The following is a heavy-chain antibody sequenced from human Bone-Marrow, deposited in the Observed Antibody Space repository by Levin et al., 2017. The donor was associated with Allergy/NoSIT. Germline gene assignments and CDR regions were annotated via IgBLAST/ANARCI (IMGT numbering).Heavy chain of an antibody. CDR3: AKDIYGIAAAGGWFDP. Sequence: GGSLRLSCAASGFTFDDYAMHWVRQAPGKGLGWVSGISWNSGSIGYADSVKGRITISRDNAKNSLYLQMNSLRAEDTALYYCAKDIYGIAAAGGWFDPWGQGTLVTVSS. V-gene: IGHV3-9*01. D-gene: IGHD6-13*01. J-gene: IGHJ5*02. CDR2: ISWNSGSI. CDR1: GFTFDDYA.